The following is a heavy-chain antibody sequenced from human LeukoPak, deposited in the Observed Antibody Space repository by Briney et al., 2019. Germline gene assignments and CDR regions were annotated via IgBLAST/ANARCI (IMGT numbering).Heavy chain of an antibody. D-gene: IGHD1-26*01. Sequence: KPSETLSLTCTVSGGSISSYYWSWIRQPPGKGLGWIGYIYYSGSTNYNPSLKSRVTISVDTSKNQFSLKLSSVTAADTAVYYCAREVGAFDYWGQGTLVTVSS. CDR1: GGSISSYY. J-gene: IGHJ4*02. V-gene: IGHV4-59*01. CDR2: IYYSGST. CDR3: AREVGAFDY.